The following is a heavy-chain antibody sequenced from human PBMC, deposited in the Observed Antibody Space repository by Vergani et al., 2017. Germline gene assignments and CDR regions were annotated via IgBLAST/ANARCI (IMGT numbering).Heavy chain of an antibody. J-gene: IGHJ4*02. V-gene: IGHV3-30*02. CDR2: IRYDGSNK. Sequence: QVQLVESGGGVVQPGGSLRLSCAASGCTFSSYGMHWVRQAPGKGLEWVAFIRYDGSNKYYADSVKGRFTISRDNSKNTLYLQMNSLRAEDTAVYYCAKQYDILAGYSDPTFDYWGQGTLVTVSS. CDR1: GCTFSSYG. CDR3: AKQYDILAGYSDPTFDY. D-gene: IGHD3-9*01.